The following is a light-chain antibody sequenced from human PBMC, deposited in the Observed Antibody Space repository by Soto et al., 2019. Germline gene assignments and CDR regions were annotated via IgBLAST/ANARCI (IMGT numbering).Light chain of an antibody. CDR1: QSSRHY. CDR3: QHHNSYSQT. J-gene: IGKJ1*01. Sequence: DIQMTQSPPTLSASVGDRDTITCRASQSSRHYLAWYQQMPGKAPKLLIYGASTLQSGVPSRFSGSGSGPGFTLTISSLQPDDFGTYFCQHHNSYSQTFGKGTKVEIK. V-gene: IGKV1-5*01. CDR2: GAS.